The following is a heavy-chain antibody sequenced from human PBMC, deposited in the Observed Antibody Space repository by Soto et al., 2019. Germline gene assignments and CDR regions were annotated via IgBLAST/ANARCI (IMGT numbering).Heavy chain of an antibody. D-gene: IGHD3-10*01. CDR1: GFTFSSYA. V-gene: IGHV3-23*01. Sequence: HPGWSLRLSCAASGFTFSSYAMSWVRQAPGKGLEWVSAISGSGGSTYYADSVKGRFTISRDNSKNTLYLQMNSLRAEDTAVYYCARAGAEVLWFGESLLGDVWGQGTTVTGSS. J-gene: IGHJ6*02. CDR2: ISGSGGST. CDR3: ARAGAEVLWFGESLLGDV.